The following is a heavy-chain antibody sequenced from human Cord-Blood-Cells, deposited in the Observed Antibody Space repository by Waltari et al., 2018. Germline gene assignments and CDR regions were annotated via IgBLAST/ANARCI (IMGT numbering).Heavy chain of an antibody. CDR2: FNHSGST. J-gene: IGHJ5*02. Sequence: QVQLQQWGAGLLKPSETLSLTCAAHGGPFSGYYWSWFRQPPGKGLEWIGEFNHSGSTNYNPSLKSRVTISVDTSKNQFSLKLSSVTAADTAVYYCARVGRQLVATSGNPWGQGTLVTVSS. CDR3: ARVGRQLVATSGNP. V-gene: IGHV4-34*01. D-gene: IGHD5-12*01. CDR1: GGPFSGYY.